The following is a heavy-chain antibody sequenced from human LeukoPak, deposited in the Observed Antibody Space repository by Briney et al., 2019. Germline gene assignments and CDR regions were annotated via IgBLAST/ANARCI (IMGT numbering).Heavy chain of an antibody. CDR1: GFTFSSYA. CDR2: ISGSGGST. Sequence: GGSLRLSCAASGFTFSSYAMSWVRQAPGKGLEWVSAISGSGGSTYYADSVKGRFTISRDNSKNTLYLQMNSLRAEDTAVYYCAKDWDYCCGGSCYSAFDIWGQGTMVTVSS. D-gene: IGHD2-15*01. V-gene: IGHV3-23*01. CDR3: AKDWDYCCGGSCYSAFDI. J-gene: IGHJ3*02.